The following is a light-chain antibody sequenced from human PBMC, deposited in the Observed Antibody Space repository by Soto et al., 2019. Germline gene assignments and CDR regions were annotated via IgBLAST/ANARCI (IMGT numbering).Light chain of an antibody. CDR3: LQQNNWWT. Sequence: EIVMTQSPATLSVSPGERATLSCRASQSVSSNLVWYQQKPGQAPRLLIYGASSRATGVPVRFSGSGSGTDFTLTINSLQSGDFEVYYCLQQNNWWTFGQGTKVEVK. CDR1: QSVSSN. CDR2: GAS. J-gene: IGKJ1*01. V-gene: IGKV3-15*01.